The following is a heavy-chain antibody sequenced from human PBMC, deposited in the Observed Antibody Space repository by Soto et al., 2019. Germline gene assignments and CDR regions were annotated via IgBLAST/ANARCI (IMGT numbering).Heavy chain of an antibody. J-gene: IGHJ5*02. CDR1: GYTFTSYA. CDR3: ARDRDTIFGVVITFYGWFDP. D-gene: IGHD3-3*01. CDR2: INAGNGNT. Sequence: ASVKVSCKASGYTFTSYAMHWVRQAPGQRLEWMGWINAGNGNTKYSQRFQGRVTITRDTSASTAYMELSSLRSEDTAVYYCARDRDTIFGVVITFYGWFDPWGQGTLVTVSS. V-gene: IGHV1-3*01.